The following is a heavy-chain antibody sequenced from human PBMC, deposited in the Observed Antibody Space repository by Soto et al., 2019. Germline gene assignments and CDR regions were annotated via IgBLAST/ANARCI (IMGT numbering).Heavy chain of an antibody. CDR3: AKGDRGPNVFSFVQH. J-gene: IGHJ1*01. CDR1: GFTFSSYA. CDR2: ISGSGGST. V-gene: IGHV3-23*01. Sequence: EVQLLESGGGLVQPGGSLRLSCAASGFTFSSYAMSWVRQAPGKGLEWVSAISGSGGSTYYADSVKGRFTISRDNSKNTPYPQMNRLGGEDTGVYYCAKGDRGPNVFSFVQHWGQGTLVTVSS. D-gene: IGHD3-9*01.